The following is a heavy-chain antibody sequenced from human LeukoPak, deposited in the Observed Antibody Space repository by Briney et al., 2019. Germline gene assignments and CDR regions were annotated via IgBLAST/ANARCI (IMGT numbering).Heavy chain of an antibody. CDR2: INEDGSKI. Sequence: GGSLRLSCAASGFTFSTYWMSWVRQAPGKGLEWVADINEDGSKIYSLDSVKGRFTISRDNAKNSLSLQLNTLRAEDTAVYYCARWSHVSGRWFLDNWGRGTLVSVSS. J-gene: IGHJ4*02. CDR3: ARWSHVSGRWFLDN. D-gene: IGHD3-10*01. V-gene: IGHV3-7*05. CDR1: GFTFSTYW.